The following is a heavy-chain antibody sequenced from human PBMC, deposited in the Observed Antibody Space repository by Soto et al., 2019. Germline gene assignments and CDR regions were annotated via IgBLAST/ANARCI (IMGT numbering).Heavy chain of an antibody. CDR1: GFTFSSYA. Sequence: EVQLLESGGGLEQPGGSLRLSCAASGFTFSSYAMSWVRQAPGKGLEWVSAIGGSGGSTYYADSVKGRFTISRDNSKNTLYLQMNRLRAEDTAVYYCAKDPARILEWLLPFDYWGQGTLVTVSS. V-gene: IGHV3-23*01. CDR3: AKDPARILEWLLPFDY. J-gene: IGHJ5*01. D-gene: IGHD3-3*01. CDR2: IGGSGGST.